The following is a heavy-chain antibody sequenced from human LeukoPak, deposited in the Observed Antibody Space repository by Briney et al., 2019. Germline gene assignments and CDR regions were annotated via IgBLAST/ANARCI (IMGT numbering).Heavy chain of an antibody. D-gene: IGHD3-16*01. V-gene: IGHV3-48*04. CDR3: ARAMSTFGGVRNYFDS. CDR1: GFTFAGHN. CDR2: VSISSGTI. Sequence: GGSLRLSCAASGFTFAGHNMNWVRQAPGKGLEWVSFVSISSGTIYYADSVKGRFSISRDNAKSSLDLQMNSLRAEDTAVYYCARAMSTFGGVRNYFDSWGQGTLVTVSS. J-gene: IGHJ4*02.